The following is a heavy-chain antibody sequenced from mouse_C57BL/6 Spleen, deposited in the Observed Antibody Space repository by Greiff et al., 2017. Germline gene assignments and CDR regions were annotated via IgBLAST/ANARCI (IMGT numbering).Heavy chain of an antibody. CDR2: ISGGGGNT. V-gene: IGHV5-9*01. Sequence: EVKLVESGGGLVKPGGSLKLSCAASGFPFGGFPMSWVRRTPEKRLEWVATISGGGGNTYYPDSVKGRFTISRDNAKNTLYLQMSSLRSEDTALYYCAILYGNYYAMDYWGQGTSVTVSS. D-gene: IGHD2-1*01. J-gene: IGHJ4*01. CDR1: GFPFGGFP. CDR3: AILYGNYYAMDY.